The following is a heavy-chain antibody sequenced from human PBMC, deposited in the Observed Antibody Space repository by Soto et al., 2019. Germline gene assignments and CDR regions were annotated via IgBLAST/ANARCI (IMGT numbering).Heavy chain of an antibody. CDR1: GFTFSSYG. Sequence: GSLRLSCAASGFTFSSYGMHWVRQAPGKGLEWVAVISYDGSNKYYADSVKGRFTISRDNSKNTLYLQMNSLRAEDTAVYYCAKAMDEGIAVAGDWFDSWGQGTLVIVSS. D-gene: IGHD6-19*01. CDR3: AKAMDEGIAVAGDWFDS. V-gene: IGHV3-30*18. CDR2: ISYDGSNK. J-gene: IGHJ5*01.